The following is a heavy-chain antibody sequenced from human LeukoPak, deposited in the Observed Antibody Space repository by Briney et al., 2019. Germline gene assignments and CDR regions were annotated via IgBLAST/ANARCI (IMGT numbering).Heavy chain of an antibody. CDR2: ISSSSSYI. CDR3: ARAPVGLRPLMFDP. V-gene: IGHV3-21*01. D-gene: IGHD5-12*01. J-gene: IGHJ5*02. Sequence: PGGSLRLSCAASGFTFSTYSMNWVRQAPGKGLEWVSFISSSSSYIYYADSVKGRFTISRDNAKNSLYLQMNSLRAEDTAVYYCARAPVGLRPLMFDPWGQGTLVTVSS. CDR1: GFTFSTYS.